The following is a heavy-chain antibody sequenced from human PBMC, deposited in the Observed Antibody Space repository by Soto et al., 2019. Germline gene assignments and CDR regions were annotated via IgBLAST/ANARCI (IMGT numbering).Heavy chain of an antibody. D-gene: IGHD3-3*01. J-gene: IGHJ4*02. CDR1: GFSFSNFA. Sequence: QVQLVESGGGVVQPGRSLRLSCAASGFSFSNFAMHWVRQAPGKGLEWVAVIWHDGSSKYYVDPVKGRFTISRDNSENTLYLQMNSLRGEDTAVYYCARDTGGGVWNGFSYWGQGTLVTVSS. CDR3: ARDTGGGVWNGFSY. CDR2: IWHDGSSK. V-gene: IGHV3-33*01.